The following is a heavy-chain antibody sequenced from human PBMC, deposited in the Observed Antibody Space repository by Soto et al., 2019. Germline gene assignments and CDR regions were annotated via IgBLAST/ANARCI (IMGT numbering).Heavy chain of an antibody. CDR3: ARGPAEYYDSSGYYGLQLYYYGMDV. CDR2: ISAYNGST. Sequence: ASVKVSCKASGYTFTSYGISWVRQAPGQGLEWMGWISAYNGSTSYAQKFQGRVTMTRDTSTSTVYMELSSLRSEDTAVYYCARGPAEYYDSSGYYGLQLYYYGMDVWGQGTTVTVSS. CDR1: GYTFTSYG. V-gene: IGHV1-18*01. J-gene: IGHJ6*02. D-gene: IGHD3-22*01.